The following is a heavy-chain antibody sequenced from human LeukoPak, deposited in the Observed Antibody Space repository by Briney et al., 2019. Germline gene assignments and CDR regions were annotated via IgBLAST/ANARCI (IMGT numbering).Heavy chain of an antibody. Sequence: ASVKVSCKASGYTFTSYAMNWVRQAPGQGLEWMGWINTNTGNPTYAQGFTGRFVFSLDTSVSTAYLQISSLKAEDTAVYYCAGGDLVGATKWGAYFDYWGQGTLSPSPQ. J-gene: IGHJ4*02. CDR2: INTNTGNP. CDR3: AGGDLVGATKWGAYFDY. V-gene: IGHV7-4-1*02. CDR1: GYTFTSYA. D-gene: IGHD1-26*01.